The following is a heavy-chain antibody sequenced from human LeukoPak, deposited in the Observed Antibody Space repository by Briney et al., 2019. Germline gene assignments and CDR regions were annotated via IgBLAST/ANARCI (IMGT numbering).Heavy chain of an antibody. D-gene: IGHD6-19*01. V-gene: IGHV3-23*01. Sequence: GGSLRLSCAASGFAFNSYAMSWVRQAPGQGLEWVSSISGFGNSTYYADSVKGRFTTSRDNSKNTLYLQMNSLRAEDTAVYYCARDRETIAVAGIVDYWGQGTLVTVSS. CDR3: ARDRETIAVAGIVDY. CDR1: GFAFNSYA. CDR2: ISGFGNST. J-gene: IGHJ4*02.